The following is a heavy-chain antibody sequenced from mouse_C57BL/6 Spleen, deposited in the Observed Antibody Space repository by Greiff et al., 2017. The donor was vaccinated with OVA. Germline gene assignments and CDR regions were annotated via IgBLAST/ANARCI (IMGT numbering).Heavy chain of an antibody. CDR3: AREGTTVVAHFDY. CDR1: GYTFTSYW. CDR2: IHPNSGST. Sequence: QVQLQQPGAELVKPGASVKLSCKASGYTFTSYWMHWVKQRPGQGLAWIGMIHPNSGSTNYNEKFKSKATLTVDKSSSTAYMQLSSLTSEDSAVYYCAREGTTVVAHFDYWGQGTTLTVSS. J-gene: IGHJ2*01. D-gene: IGHD1-1*01. V-gene: IGHV1-64*01.